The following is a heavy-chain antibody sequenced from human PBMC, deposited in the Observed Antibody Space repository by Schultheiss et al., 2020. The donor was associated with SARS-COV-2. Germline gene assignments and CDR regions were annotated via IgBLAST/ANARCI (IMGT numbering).Heavy chain of an antibody. V-gene: IGHV4-59*05. J-gene: IGHJ4*02. D-gene: IGHD3-22*01. CDR1: GGSISSYY. CDR2: IYYSGST. CDR3: ARVNSSGYFLYYFDY. Sequence: GSLRLSCTVSGGSISSYYWSWIRQPPGKGLEWIGSIYYSGSTYYNPSLKSRVTISVDTSKNQFSLKLSSVTAADTAVYYCARVNSSGYFLYYFDYWGQGTLVTVSS.